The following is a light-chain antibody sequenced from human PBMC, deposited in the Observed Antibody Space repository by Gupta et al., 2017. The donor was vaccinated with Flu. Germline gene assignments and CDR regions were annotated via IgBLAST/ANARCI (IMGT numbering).Light chain of an antibody. J-gene: IGLJ3*02. CDR2: ENN. Sequence: SSKIGNNYVSWYQQLPGTAPKLLIYENNKRPSGIPDRFSGSKYGTSATLGTTGLQTGDEADYYCGTWDSSMSAWVFGGGTKLTVL. CDR3: GTWDSSMSAWV. CDR1: SSKIGNNY. V-gene: IGLV1-51*02.